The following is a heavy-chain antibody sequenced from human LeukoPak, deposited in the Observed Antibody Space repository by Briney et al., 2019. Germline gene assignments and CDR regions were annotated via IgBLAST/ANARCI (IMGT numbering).Heavy chain of an antibody. D-gene: IGHD4-17*01. J-gene: IGHJ5*02. V-gene: IGHV4-59*08. CDR3: ARLLGPYGINWFDP. Sequence: SETLSLTCTVSGGSISSYYWGWIRQPPGKGLEWIGYIYYSGSTNYNPSLKSRVTISVDTSKNQFSLKLSSVTAADTAVYYCARLLGPYGINWFDPWGQGTLVTVSS. CDR2: IYYSGST. CDR1: GGSISSYY.